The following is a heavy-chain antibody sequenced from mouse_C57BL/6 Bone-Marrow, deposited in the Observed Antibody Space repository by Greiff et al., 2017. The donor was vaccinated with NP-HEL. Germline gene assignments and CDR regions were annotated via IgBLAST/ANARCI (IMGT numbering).Heavy chain of an antibody. D-gene: IGHD1-1*01. J-gene: IGHJ1*03. CDR1: GFTFSDYY. CDR2: ISNGGGST. V-gene: IGHV5-12*01. CDR3: ARQEYYYGSGWYFDV. Sequence: EVLLVESGGGLVQPGGSLKLSCAASGFTFSDYYMYWVRQTPEKRLEWVAYISNGGGSTYYLDTVKGRFPISRENAKTTLYLQRSPLKSENTAMYYCARQEYYYGSGWYFDVWGTGTTVTVSS.